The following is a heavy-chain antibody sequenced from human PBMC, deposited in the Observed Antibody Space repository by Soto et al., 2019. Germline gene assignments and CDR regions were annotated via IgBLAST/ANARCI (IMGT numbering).Heavy chain of an antibody. Sequence: QVQLVQSGAEVKKPGSSVKVSCKASGGTFSSYAISWVRQSPGQGLEWMGGIIPIFGTANYTQKFEGRVTITEDEATSTGYRELSGLRSEDTDVYYCGSDRIMTTSKCYCGMDVWGQGTTVAASS. J-gene: IGHJ6*02. CDR1: GGTFSSYA. CDR3: GSDRIMTTSKCYCGMDV. D-gene: IGHD6-6*01. CDR2: IIPIFGTA. V-gene: IGHV1-69*01.